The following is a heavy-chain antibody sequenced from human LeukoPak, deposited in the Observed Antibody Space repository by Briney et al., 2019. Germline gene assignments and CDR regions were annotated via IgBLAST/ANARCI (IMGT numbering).Heavy chain of an antibody. Sequence: ASVKVSCKASGYTFTSYGISWVRQAPGQGLEWMGRIIPILGIANYAQKFQGRVTITADKSTSTAYMELSSLRSEDTAVYYCAREARYCSSTSCYRANTHFDYWGQGTLVTVSS. D-gene: IGHD2-2*01. V-gene: IGHV1-69*04. CDR2: IIPILGIA. J-gene: IGHJ4*02. CDR3: AREARYCSSTSCYRANTHFDY. CDR1: GYTFTSYG.